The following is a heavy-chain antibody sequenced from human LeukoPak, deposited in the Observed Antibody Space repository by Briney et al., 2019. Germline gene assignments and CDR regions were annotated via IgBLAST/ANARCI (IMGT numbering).Heavy chain of an antibody. Sequence: GGFLRLSCAASGFSFSAYWMTWVRQAPGTGLEWVANINPAGSETYYVDPVKGRFSISRDNAKNLVYLQMNSLRAEDTAVYHCARFGYVAAVDVWGQGTPVTVSS. J-gene: IGHJ4*02. D-gene: IGHD2-15*01. CDR1: GFSFSAYW. CDR2: INPAGSET. CDR3: ARFGYVAAVDV. V-gene: IGHV3-7*01.